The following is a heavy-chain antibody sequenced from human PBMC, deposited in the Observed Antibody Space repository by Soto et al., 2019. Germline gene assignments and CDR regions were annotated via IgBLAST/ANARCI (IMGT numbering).Heavy chain of an antibody. D-gene: IGHD2-15*01. CDR2: MNPNSGNT. J-gene: IGHJ4*02. V-gene: IGHV1-8*01. CDR3: VRGSSSCGWSEGYY. Sequence: QVQLVQSGAEVKKPGASVKVSCKASGYTFTTYDINWVRQATGQGLEWMGWMNPNSGNTGYAEKFQGRVTMTRDTSISTAYMELSSLTSEDTAIYYCVRGSSSCGWSEGYYWGQGALVTVSS. CDR1: GYTFTTYD.